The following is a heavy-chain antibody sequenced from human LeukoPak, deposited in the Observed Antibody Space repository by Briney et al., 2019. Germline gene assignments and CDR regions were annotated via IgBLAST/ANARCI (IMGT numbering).Heavy chain of an antibody. J-gene: IGHJ4*02. D-gene: IGHD3-10*01. CDR1: GFTFSNYY. CDR2: ISSSGSTI. Sequence: PGGSLRLSCAASGFTFSNYYMSWIRQAPGKGLEWVSYISSSGSTIYYADSVKGRFTISRDNAKNSLYLQMNSLRAEDTAVYYCAEGLFMGHTAEEDYYGSGSYYDPTDYWGQGALVTV. V-gene: IGHV3-11*01. CDR3: AEGLFMGHTAEEDYYGSGSYYDPTDY.